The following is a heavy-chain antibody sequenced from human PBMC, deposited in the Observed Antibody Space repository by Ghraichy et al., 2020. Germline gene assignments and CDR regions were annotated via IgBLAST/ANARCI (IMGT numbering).Heavy chain of an antibody. CDR1: GFTFSSYS. D-gene: IGHD2-2*02. CDR3: ARAPCSSTSCYTYYYYGMDV. V-gene: IGHV3-48*02. J-gene: IGHJ6*02. Sequence: GGSLRLSCAASGFTFSSYSMNWVRQAPGKGLEWVSYISSSSSTIYYADSVKGRFTISRDNAKNSLYLQMNSLRDEDTAVYYCARAPCSSTSCYTYYYYGMDVWGQGTTVTVSS. CDR2: ISSSSSTI.